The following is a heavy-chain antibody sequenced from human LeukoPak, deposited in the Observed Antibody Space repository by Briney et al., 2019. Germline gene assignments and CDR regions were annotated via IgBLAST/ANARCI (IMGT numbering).Heavy chain of an antibody. CDR3: AREIGVVITYFDY. V-gene: IGHV1-2*02. D-gene: IGHD3-3*01. CDR2: INPNSGGT. CDR1: GYTFTGYY. Sequence: ASVKVSCKASGYTFTGYYMHWVRQAPGQGLEWMGWINPNSGGTNYAQKFQGRVTMTRDTAISTAYMELSRLRSDDTAVYYCAREIGVVITYFDYWGQGTLVTVSS. J-gene: IGHJ4*02.